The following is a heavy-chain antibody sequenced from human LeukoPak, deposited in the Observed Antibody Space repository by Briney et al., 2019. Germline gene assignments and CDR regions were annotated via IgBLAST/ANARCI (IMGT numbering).Heavy chain of an antibody. J-gene: IGHJ3*02. CDR1: GFTFSSYG. D-gene: IGHD3-22*01. CDR2: ISGSGGST. V-gene: IGHV3-23*01. Sequence: GGSLRLSCAASGFTFSSYGMHWVRQAPGKGLEWVSAISGSGGSTYYADSVKGRFTISRDNSKNTLYLQMNSLRAEDTAVYYCAKDRYYDNSGYYYPYYAFDIWGQGTMVTVSS. CDR3: AKDRYYDNSGYYYPYYAFDI.